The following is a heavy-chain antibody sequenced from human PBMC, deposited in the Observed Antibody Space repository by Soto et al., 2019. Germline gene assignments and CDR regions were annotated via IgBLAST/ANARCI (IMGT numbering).Heavy chain of an antibody. J-gene: IGHJ4*02. D-gene: IGHD6-19*01. Sequence: GGSLRLSCAASGFTFSSYAMSWVRQAPGKGLEWVSAISSSGSSTYYADSLKGRFTISRDNSKNTLYLQMNSLRAEDTAVYYCAKESYSSAWFHPPGYWGQGTLVTVSS. CDR2: ISSSGSST. CDR3: AKESYSSAWFHPPGY. V-gene: IGHV3-23*01. CDR1: GFTFSSYA.